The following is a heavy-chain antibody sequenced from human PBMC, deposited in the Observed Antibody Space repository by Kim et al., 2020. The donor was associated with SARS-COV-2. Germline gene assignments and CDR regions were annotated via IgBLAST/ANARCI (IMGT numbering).Heavy chain of an antibody. D-gene: IGHD3-3*01. CDR3: ARVPLVTIFGVVIIKYYYMDV. J-gene: IGHJ6*03. V-gene: IGHV1-18*01. CDR2: ISAYNDNT. CDR1: GYTFTSYG. Sequence: ASVKVSCKASGYTFTSYGISWVRQAPGQGLEWMGWISAYNDNTNYAQKLQGRVTMTTDTSTSTAYMELRSLRSDDTAVYYCARVPLVTIFGVVIIKYYYMDVWGKGTTVTVSS.